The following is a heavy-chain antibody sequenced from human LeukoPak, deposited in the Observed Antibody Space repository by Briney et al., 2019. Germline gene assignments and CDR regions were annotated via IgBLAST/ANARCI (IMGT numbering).Heavy chain of an antibody. J-gene: IGHJ4*02. Sequence: SETLSLTCTVSGGSVSSGNYYWSWLRQSPGKGLEWIGYFYYSGNTNYNPSLKSRVTISVDTSKNQFSLKLTSVTAADTAVYYCARVVTTGSYFDYWGQGTLVTVSS. D-gene: IGHD4-17*01. V-gene: IGHV4-61*01. CDR3: ARVVTTGSYFDY. CDR1: GGSVSSGNYY. CDR2: FYYSGNT.